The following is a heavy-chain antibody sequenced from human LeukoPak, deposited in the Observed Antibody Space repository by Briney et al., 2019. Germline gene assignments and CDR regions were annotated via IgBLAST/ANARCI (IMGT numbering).Heavy chain of an antibody. CDR1: GFTFSSFA. D-gene: IGHD6-13*01. V-gene: IGHV3-23*01. CDR3: AREGAAAAHFDY. Sequence: GGSLRLSCAASGFTFSSFAMSWVRQAPGKGLQWVSDISGSGGSTYYADSVKGRFTISRDNSKNTLYLQMNSLRAEDTAVYYCAREGAAAAHFDYWGQGTLVTVSS. J-gene: IGHJ4*02. CDR2: ISGSGGST.